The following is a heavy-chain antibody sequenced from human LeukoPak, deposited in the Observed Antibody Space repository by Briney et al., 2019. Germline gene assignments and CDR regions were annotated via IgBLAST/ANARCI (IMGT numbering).Heavy chain of an antibody. Sequence: PSETLSLTCSVSGGSIRSSFYWGWIRQPPGKGLEWIASISGSISYSDTYYNPSLKSRVTISVDTSKNQFSLKLTSVTAADTAVYYCAKAPPKEHDFWSGYYNYMDVWGKGTTVTVSS. D-gene: IGHD3-3*01. V-gene: IGHV4-39*07. CDR3: AKAPPKEHDFWSGYYNYMDV. J-gene: IGHJ6*03. CDR1: GGSIRSSFY. CDR2: ISGSISYSDT.